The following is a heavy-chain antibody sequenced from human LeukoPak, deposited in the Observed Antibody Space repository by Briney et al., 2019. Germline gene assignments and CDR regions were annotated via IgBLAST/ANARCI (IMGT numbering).Heavy chain of an antibody. CDR2: IISSGSTI. J-gene: IGHJ3*02. V-gene: IGHV3-11*01. D-gene: IGHD2-2*01. Sequence: RTGGSLRLSCAASGFTFSDYYMSWIRQAPGKGLEWVSYIISSGSTIYYADSVKGRFTISRDNAKNSLYLQMNSLRAEDTAVYYCAGTEYQLLPIWGQGTMVTVSS. CDR3: AGTEYQLLPI. CDR1: GFTFSDYY.